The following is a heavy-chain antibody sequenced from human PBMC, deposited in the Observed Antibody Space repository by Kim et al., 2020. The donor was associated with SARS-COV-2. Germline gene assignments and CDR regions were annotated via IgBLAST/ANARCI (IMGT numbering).Heavy chain of an antibody. V-gene: IGHV4-31*02. D-gene: IGHD3-10*01. Sequence: KSRVTISVDTSKNQFSLKLSSVTAADTAVYYCARWLILLWFGELSYGMDVWGQGTTVTVSS. CDR3: ARWLILLWFGELSYGMDV. J-gene: IGHJ6*02.